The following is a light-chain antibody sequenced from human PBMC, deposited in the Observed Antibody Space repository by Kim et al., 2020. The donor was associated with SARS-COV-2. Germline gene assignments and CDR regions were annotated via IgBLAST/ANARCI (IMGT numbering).Light chain of an antibody. CDR3: QQYNNWPPALLST. CDR1: QSVSSN. Sequence: ERATPASRASQSVSSNLAWYQQKPGQDPRLLIYGASARATGIPARFSGSGSGTEFTLTISSLQSEDFAVYYCQQYNNWPPALLSTFGPGTKVDIK. V-gene: IGKV3-15*01. J-gene: IGKJ3*01. CDR2: GAS.